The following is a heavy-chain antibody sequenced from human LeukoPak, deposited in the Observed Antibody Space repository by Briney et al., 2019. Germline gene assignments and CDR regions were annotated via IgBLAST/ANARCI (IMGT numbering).Heavy chain of an antibody. D-gene: IGHD5-24*01. J-gene: IGHJ4*02. V-gene: IGHV4-59*01. Sequence: SETLSLTCTVSGGSISSYYWSWIRQPPGKGLEWIGYIYYSGSTNYNPSLKSRVTVSVDTSKNQFSLKLSSVTAADTAVYYCARDDGYLIDYWGQGTLVTVSS. CDR1: GGSISSYY. CDR3: ARDDGYLIDY. CDR2: IYYSGST.